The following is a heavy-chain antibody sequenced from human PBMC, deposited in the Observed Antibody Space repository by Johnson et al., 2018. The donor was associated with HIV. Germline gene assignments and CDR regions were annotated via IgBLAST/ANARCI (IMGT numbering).Heavy chain of an antibody. CDR1: GFTFSSYG. CDR3: AKAPLSGYEDAFDI. J-gene: IGHJ3*02. CDR2: IWYDGSNK. V-gene: IGHV3-33*06. Sequence: QVQLVESGGGVVQPGRSLRLSCAASGFTFSSYGMHWVRQAPGKGLEWVAVIWYDGSNKYYADSVKGRFTISRDNSKNTRYLQMNSLRAEDTAVYYCAKAPLSGYEDAFDIWGQGTMVTVSS. D-gene: IGHD3-22*01.